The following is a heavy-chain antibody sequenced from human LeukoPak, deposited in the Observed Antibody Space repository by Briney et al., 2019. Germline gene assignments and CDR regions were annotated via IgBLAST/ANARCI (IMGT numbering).Heavy chain of an antibody. CDR3: ARVAIFGVVMALPWFDP. CDR2: IYYSGST. D-gene: IGHD3-3*01. Sequence: SETLSLTCTVSGGSISSYYWSWIRQPPGKGLEWIGYIYYSGSTNYNPSLKSRVTISVDTSKNQFSLKLSSVTAADTAVYYCARVAIFGVVMALPWFDPWGQGTLVTVSS. V-gene: IGHV4-59*01. J-gene: IGHJ5*02. CDR1: GGSISSYY.